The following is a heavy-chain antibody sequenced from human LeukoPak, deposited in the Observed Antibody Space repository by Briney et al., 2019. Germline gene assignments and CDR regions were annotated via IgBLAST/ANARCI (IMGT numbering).Heavy chain of an antibody. J-gene: IGHJ4*02. CDR3: ARARRYCSGGSCYYFDY. Sequence: SETLSLTCAVHGGSFSSYYWSWIRQPPGKGLEWIGEINHSGSTNYNPSLKSRVTISVDTSKNQFSLKLSSVTAADTAVYYCARARRYCSGGSCYYFDYWGQGTLVTVSS. V-gene: IGHV4-34*01. D-gene: IGHD2-15*01. CDR1: GGSFSSYY. CDR2: INHSGST.